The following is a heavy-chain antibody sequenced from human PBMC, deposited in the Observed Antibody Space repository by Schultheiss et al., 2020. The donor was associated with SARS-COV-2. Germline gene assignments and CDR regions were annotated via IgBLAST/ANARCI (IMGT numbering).Heavy chain of an antibody. Sequence: GESLKISCAASGFTFSDYYMSWIRQAPGKGLEWVSYISSGGSNTYYADSVKGRFTISRDNAKNSLYLHMNSLRAEDTAVYYCASGSSGYLLWGQGTLVTVSS. CDR2: ISSGGSNT. CDR3: ASGSSGYLL. D-gene: IGHD3-22*01. CDR1: GFTFSDYY. V-gene: IGHV3-11*01. J-gene: IGHJ4*02.